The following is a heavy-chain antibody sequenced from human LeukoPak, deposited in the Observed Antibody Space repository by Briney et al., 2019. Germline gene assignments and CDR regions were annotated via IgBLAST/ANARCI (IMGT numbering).Heavy chain of an antibody. Sequence: AASVKVSCKASGYTFTSYDINWVRQATGQGLEWMGWMNPNSGNTGYAQKFQGRVTITRNTSISTAYMELSSLRSEDTAVYYCARGPPGHGDYVVYWDQGTLVTVSS. V-gene: IGHV1-8*03. CDR2: MNPNSGNT. CDR1: GYTFTSYD. D-gene: IGHD4-17*01. J-gene: IGHJ4*02. CDR3: ARGPPGHGDYVVY.